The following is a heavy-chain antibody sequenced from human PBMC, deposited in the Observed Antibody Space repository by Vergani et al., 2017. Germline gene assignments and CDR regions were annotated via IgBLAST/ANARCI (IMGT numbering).Heavy chain of an antibody. D-gene: IGHD2-15*01. CDR1: GGSISAGYYF. CDR2: ISASGNA. CDR3: ARRSGGYYSGGKVHPLRTAFDV. V-gene: IGHV4-61*02. J-gene: IGHJ3*01. Sequence: QVQLQASGPGRVKPSQTLSLTCTMSGGSISAGYYFWSWIRQPAGKGLEWLGHISASGNASHNPSLKQRVFMSVDTSKNRFCLTVTSVTAAETAIYFCARRSGGYYSGGKVHPLRTAFDVWRHGTVVTVSS.